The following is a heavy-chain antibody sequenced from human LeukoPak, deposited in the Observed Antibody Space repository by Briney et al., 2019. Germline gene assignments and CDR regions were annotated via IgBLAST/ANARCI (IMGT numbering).Heavy chain of an antibody. D-gene: IGHD2-2*01. CDR3: ARDGAYQLLALDY. Sequence: ASVKVSCKASGYSFTGYYMHWVRQAPGQGLEWMGWINPNSRGTNYAQKFQGRVTMTRDTSISTAYMELSRLRSDDTAVYYCARDGAYQLLALDYWGQGTLVTVSS. CDR2: INPNSRGT. J-gene: IGHJ4*02. CDR1: GYSFTGYY. V-gene: IGHV1-2*02.